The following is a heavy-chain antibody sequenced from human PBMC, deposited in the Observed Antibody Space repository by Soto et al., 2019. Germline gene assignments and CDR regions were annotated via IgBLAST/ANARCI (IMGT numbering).Heavy chain of an antibody. D-gene: IGHD1-26*01. J-gene: IGHJ4*02. CDR3: ATTSGSYSSYFDY. CDR1: GFTFSSYA. V-gene: IGHV3-30-3*01. CDR2: ISYDGSNK. Sequence: GGSLRLSCAASGFTFSSYAMHWVRQAPGKGLEWVAVISYDGSNKYYADSVKGRFTVSRDNSKNTLYLQMNSLRAEDTAVYYCATTSGSYSSYFDYWGQGTLVTVSS.